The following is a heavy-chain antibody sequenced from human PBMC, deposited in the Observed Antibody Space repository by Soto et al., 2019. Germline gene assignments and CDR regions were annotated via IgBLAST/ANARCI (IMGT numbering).Heavy chain of an antibody. V-gene: IGHV3-30*18. CDR3: AKLAGTTPGPWGDLFDY. Sequence: PGESLKISCAASGFTFSSYGMHWGRQAPGKGLEWVAVISYDGSNKYYADSVKGRFTISRDNSKNTLYLQMNSLRAEDTAVYYCAKLAGTTPGPWGDLFDYWGQGTLVTVSS. CDR2: ISYDGSNK. CDR1: GFTFSSYG. D-gene: IGHD1-1*01. J-gene: IGHJ4*02.